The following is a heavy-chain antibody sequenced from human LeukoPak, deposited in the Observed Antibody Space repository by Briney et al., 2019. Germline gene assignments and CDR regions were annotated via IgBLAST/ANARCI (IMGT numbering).Heavy chain of an antibody. CDR3: ARATTVTTWAYYYYYGMDV. J-gene: IGHJ6*02. CDR1: GYTFTGYY. Sequence: GASVKVSCKDSGYTFTGYYMHWVRQAPGQGLEWMGWINPNSGGTNYAQKFQGWVTMTRDTSISTAYMELSRLRSDDTAVYYCARATTVTTWAYYYYYGMDVWGQGTTVTVSS. V-gene: IGHV1-2*04. D-gene: IGHD4-17*01. CDR2: INPNSGGT.